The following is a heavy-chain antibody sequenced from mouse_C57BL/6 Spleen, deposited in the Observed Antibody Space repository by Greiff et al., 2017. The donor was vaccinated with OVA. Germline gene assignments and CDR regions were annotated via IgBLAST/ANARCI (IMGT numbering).Heavy chain of an antibody. CDR2: IRNKANGYTT. V-gene: IGHV7-3*01. J-gene: IGHJ4*01. D-gene: IGHD4-1*01. Sequence: EVQLVESGGGLVQPGGSLSLSCAASGFTFTDYYMSWVRQPPGQALEWLGFIRNKANGYTTEYSASVKGRLTISRDNSQSILYLQMNALRAEDSATYYCARSGTGAMDYWGQGTSVTVSS. CDR1: GFTFTDYY. CDR3: ARSGTGAMDY.